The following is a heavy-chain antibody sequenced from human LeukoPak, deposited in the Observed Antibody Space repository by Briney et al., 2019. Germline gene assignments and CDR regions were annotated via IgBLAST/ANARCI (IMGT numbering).Heavy chain of an antibody. J-gene: IGHJ6*03. CDR1: GFTFNNYA. V-gene: IGHV3-23*01. Sequence: GGSLRLSCAASGFTFNNYAMTWVRQAPGKGLEWVTTITGSGASSYSADSVRGRFTISRDNSKNTLFLQLNSLRADDTAVYYCARNQDSSWYNYYMDVWGIGTLATVSS. CDR3: ARNQDSSWYNYYMDV. CDR2: ITGSGASS. D-gene: IGHD6-13*01.